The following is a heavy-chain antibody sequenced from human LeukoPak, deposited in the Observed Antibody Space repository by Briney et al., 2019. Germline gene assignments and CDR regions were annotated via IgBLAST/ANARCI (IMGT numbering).Heavy chain of an antibody. CDR1: GGSISSSSYY. J-gene: IGHJ6*03. V-gene: IGHV4-39*01. CDR2: ISYSGSI. CDR3: ARLNYYYYNMDV. Sequence: SETLSLTCTVSGGSISSSSYYWGWIRQPPGKGLEWIGTISYSGSIYYNPSLKSRATISVDTSKNQFSLKLSSVTAAGTTVYYCARLNYYYYNMDVWGRGTTVTISS.